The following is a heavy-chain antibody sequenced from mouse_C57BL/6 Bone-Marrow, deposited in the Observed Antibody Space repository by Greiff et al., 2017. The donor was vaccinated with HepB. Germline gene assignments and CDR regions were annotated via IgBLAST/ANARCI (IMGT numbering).Heavy chain of an antibody. CDR1: GYTFTSYW. V-gene: IGHV1-50*01. J-gene: IGHJ3*01. D-gene: IGHD4-1*01. CDR2: IDPSDSYT. CDR3: ARRLGFAY. Sequence: QVQLQQPGAELVKPGASVKLSCKASGYTFTSYWMQWVKQRPGQGLEWIGEIDPSDSYTNYNQKFKGKATLTVDTSSSTAYMQLSSLISEDSAVYYCARRLGFAYWGQGTLVTVSA.